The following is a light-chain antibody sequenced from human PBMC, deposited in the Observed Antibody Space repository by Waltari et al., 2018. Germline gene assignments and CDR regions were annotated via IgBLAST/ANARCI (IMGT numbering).Light chain of an antibody. V-gene: IGKV4-1*01. CDR2: WAS. CDR1: PSVLYSSNNKNY. CDR3: QQYDSTPPT. J-gene: IGKJ2*01. Sequence: DIVMTQSPDSLAVSLGERATINCKSSPSVLYSSNNKNYLDWYQQKPGQPPKLLIYWASTRESGVPDRFSCSGSGTDFTLTISSLQAEDVAVYYCQQYDSTPPTFGQGTKLEIK.